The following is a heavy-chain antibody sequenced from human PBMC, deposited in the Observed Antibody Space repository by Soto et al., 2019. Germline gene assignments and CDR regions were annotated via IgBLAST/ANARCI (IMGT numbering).Heavy chain of an antibody. CDR3: ARSNKRLGYCSGGSCYGAVGY. Sequence: GASVKVSCKASGYTFTNYGISWVRQAPGQGHEWMGWISAYNGNTNYAQKLQGRVTMTTDTSTSTAYMELRSLRSDDTAVYYCARSNKRLGYCSGGSCYGAVGYWGQGTLVTVSS. CDR2: ISAYNGNT. CDR1: GYTFTNYG. V-gene: IGHV1-18*01. J-gene: IGHJ4*02. D-gene: IGHD2-15*01.